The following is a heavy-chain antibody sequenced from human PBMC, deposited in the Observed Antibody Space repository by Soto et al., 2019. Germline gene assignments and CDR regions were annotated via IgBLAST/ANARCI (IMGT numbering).Heavy chain of an antibody. CDR3: VRDGDYSTNHVSHERLDK. CDR1: GFTLSNFW. D-gene: IGHD2-8*01. J-gene: IGHJ4*02. CDR2: IKPDGSQT. V-gene: IGHV3-7*05. Sequence: GGSLRLSCAGSGFTLSNFWMMWVCQVPGRGLEWVANIKPDGSQTKYADSVRGRFTIYRDNARNSLYLQMNSLRVEDTALYYFVRDGDYSTNHVSHERLDKSGQGTLVTVSS.